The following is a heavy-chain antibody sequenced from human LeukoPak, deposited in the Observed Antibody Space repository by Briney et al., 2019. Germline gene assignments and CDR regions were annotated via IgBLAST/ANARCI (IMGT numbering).Heavy chain of an antibody. Sequence: GRSLRLSCAASGFTFSSYAMSWVRQAPGKGLEWVSGMSGSGGSTYYADSVKGRFTISRDDSKNTLYLQMNSLRAEDTAVYYCAKDGGLWVSAHWGDSWGRGTLVTVSS. D-gene: IGHD7-27*01. J-gene: IGHJ4*02. V-gene: IGHV3-23*01. CDR2: MSGSGGST. CDR1: GFTFSSYA. CDR3: AKDGGLWVSAHWGDS.